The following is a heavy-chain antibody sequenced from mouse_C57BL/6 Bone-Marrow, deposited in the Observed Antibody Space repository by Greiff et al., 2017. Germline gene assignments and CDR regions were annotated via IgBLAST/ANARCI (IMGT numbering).Heavy chain of an antibody. CDR2: IYPGSGNT. D-gene: IGHD1-1*02. J-gene: IGHJ2*01. CDR1: GYTFTDYY. CDR3: ARGGLYYFYY. Sequence: VQLQESGAELVRPGASVKLSCKASGYTFTDYYINWVKQRPGQGLEWIARIYPGSGNTYYNEKFKGKATLTAEKSSSTAYMQLSSLTSEDSAVYFCARGGLYYFYYWGQGTTLTVSS. V-gene: IGHV1-76*01.